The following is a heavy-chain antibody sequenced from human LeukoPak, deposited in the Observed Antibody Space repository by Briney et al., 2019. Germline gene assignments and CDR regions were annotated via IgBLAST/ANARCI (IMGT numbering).Heavy chain of an antibody. D-gene: IGHD6-13*01. V-gene: IGHV3-30*18. CDR1: GFTFSSYG. CDR3: AKDKYRSSWTALYYFDY. Sequence: GGSLRLSCAASGFTFSSYGMHWVRQAPGKGLEWVAVISYDGSNKYYADSVKGRFTISRDNSKNTLYLQMNSLRAEDTAVYYCAKDKYRSSWTALYYFDYWGQGTLVTVSS. CDR2: ISYDGSNK. J-gene: IGHJ4*02.